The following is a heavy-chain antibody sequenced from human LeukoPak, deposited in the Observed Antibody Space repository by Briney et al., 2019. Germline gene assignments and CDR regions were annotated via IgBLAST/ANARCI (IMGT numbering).Heavy chain of an antibody. J-gene: IGHJ4*02. D-gene: IGHD4-17*01. CDR1: GFTFSSYG. V-gene: IGHV3-30*18. Sequence: GGSLRLSCAASGFTFSSYGMHWVRQAPGKGLEWVAVISYDGSNKYYADSVKGRFTISRDNSKNTLYLQMNSLGAEDTAVYYCANILYGDLDYWGQGTLVTVSS. CDR2: ISYDGSNK. CDR3: ANILYGDLDY.